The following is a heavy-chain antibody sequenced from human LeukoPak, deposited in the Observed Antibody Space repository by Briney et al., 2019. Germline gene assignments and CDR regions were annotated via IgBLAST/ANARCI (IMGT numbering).Heavy chain of an antibody. Sequence: PGGSLRLSCAASGFTFNNYWMNWVRQAPGKGLEWVANIKQDGSEKNSVDSVKGRFTISRDNAKKSVFLQMNSLRAEDTAVYFCARVGMIRGPPGGYWGRGTLVAVSS. CDR3: ARVGMIRGPPGGY. V-gene: IGHV3-7*01. J-gene: IGHJ4*02. CDR1: GFTFNNYW. D-gene: IGHD3-10*01. CDR2: IKQDGSEK.